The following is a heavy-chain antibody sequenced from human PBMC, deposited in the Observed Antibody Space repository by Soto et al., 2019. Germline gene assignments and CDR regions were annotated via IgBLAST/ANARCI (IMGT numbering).Heavy chain of an antibody. V-gene: IGHV4-31*03. CDR1: GGSVSSGGYY. J-gene: IGHJ4*02. D-gene: IGHD3-10*01. CDR3: ARDLVRGVGGY. Sequence: QVQLQESGPGLVKPSQTLSLTCSVSGGSVSSGGYYWSWIRQHPGKGLEWIGYIYSSGSTYYNPSLKGRVSISVDTSKNQFSLRLNSVTAADTAVYYCARDLVRGVGGYWGQGTLVTVSS. CDR2: IYSSGST.